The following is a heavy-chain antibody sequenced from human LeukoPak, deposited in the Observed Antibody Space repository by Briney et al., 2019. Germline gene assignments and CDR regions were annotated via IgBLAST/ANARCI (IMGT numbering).Heavy chain of an antibody. Sequence: GGSLRLSCAASGFTFSSYAMHWVRQAPGKGLEWVAVISYDGSNKYYADSVKGRFTISRDNAKNSLYLQMNSLRAEDTAVYYCATESGTYSGTCFDYWGQGTLVTVSS. V-gene: IGHV3-30-3*01. CDR2: ISYDGSNK. CDR3: ATESGTYSGTCFDY. CDR1: GFTFSSYA. D-gene: IGHD1-26*01. J-gene: IGHJ4*02.